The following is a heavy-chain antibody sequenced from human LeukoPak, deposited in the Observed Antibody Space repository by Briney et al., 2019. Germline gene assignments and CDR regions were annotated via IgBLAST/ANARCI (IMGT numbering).Heavy chain of an antibody. J-gene: IGHJ5*02. CDR3: AREGYSGYDFNSFNWFDP. Sequence: SETLSLTCTVSGGSISSGDYYWSWIRQPPGKGLEWIGYIYYSGSTYYNPSLKSRVTISVDTSKNQFSLKLSSVTAADTAVYYCAREGYSGYDFNSFNWFDPWGQGTLVTVSS. CDR1: GGSISSGDYY. CDR2: IYYSGST. D-gene: IGHD5-12*01. V-gene: IGHV4-30-4*08.